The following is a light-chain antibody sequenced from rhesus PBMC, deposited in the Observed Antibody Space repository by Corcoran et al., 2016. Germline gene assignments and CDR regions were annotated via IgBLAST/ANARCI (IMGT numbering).Light chain of an antibody. CDR1: ENVNKY. V-gene: IGKV1-74*01. CDR3: QHSYGTPFT. J-gene: IGKJ3*01. Sequence: DIQMTQSPSSLSASVGDRVTITCRASENVNKYLHWYQQKPGKAPKLLIYGASTLQSGVPSRFSGSGSGTDYTFTISSLQPEDVASYYCQHSYGTPFTFGPGTKLDIK. CDR2: GAS.